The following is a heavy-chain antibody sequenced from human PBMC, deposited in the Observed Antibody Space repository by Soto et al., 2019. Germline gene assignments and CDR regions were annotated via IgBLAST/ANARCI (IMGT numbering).Heavy chain of an antibody. J-gene: IGHJ3*02. CDR2: IVVGSGNT. Sequence: SVKVSCKASGFTFTSSAMQWVRQARGQRLEWIGWIVVGSGNTNYAQKFQERVTITRDMSTSTAYMELSSLRSEDTAVYYCARGVAVAGHAFDIWGQGTMVTVSS. CDR1: GFTFTSSA. V-gene: IGHV1-58*02. CDR3: ARGVAVAGHAFDI. D-gene: IGHD6-19*01.